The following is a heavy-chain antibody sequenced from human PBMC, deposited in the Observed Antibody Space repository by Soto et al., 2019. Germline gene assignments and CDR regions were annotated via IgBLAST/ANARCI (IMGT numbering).Heavy chain of an antibody. D-gene: IGHD3-9*01. CDR2: ISSSSSYI. J-gene: IGHJ6*02. CDR3: ARDEGYFDWSQVYYYGMDV. Sequence: PGGSLRLSCAASGFTFSSYSMNWVRQTPGKGLEWVSSISSSSSYIYYADSVKGRFTISRDNAKNSLYLQMNNLRAEDTAVYYCARDEGYFDWSQVYYYGMDVWGQGTTVTVSS. V-gene: IGHV3-21*01. CDR1: GFTFSSYS.